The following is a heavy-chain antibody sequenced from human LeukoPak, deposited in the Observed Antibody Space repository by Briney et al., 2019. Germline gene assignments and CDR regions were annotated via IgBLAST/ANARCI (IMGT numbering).Heavy chain of an antibody. CDR3: ARVVGENSYYYYNYYGMDV. J-gene: IGHJ6*02. CDR1: GFTFSRYW. Sequence: GGSLRLSCTASGFTFSRYWMNWVRQAPGKGLEWVANIKQDGSEEYYVDSVKGRFTISRDNAKNSLYLQMNSLRAEDTAVHYCARVVGENSYYYYNYYGMDVWGQGTTVTVSS. V-gene: IGHV3-7*01. D-gene: IGHD5-18*01. CDR2: IKQDGSEE.